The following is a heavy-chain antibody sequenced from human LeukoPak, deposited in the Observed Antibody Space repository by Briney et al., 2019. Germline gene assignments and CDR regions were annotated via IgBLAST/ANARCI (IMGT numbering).Heavy chain of an antibody. CDR3: ARTSGSYSGGAFDI. J-gene: IGHJ3*02. Sequence: GGSLRLPCAASGFTFSDHYMDWVRQAPGKGLEWVGRTRNKANSYTTEYAASVRGRFTFSRDDSKNSLSLQMNSLKTEDTAMYYCARTSGSYSGGAFDIWGQGTMVTVSS. CDR2: TRNKANSYTT. D-gene: IGHD1-26*01. V-gene: IGHV3-72*01. CDR1: GFTFSDHY.